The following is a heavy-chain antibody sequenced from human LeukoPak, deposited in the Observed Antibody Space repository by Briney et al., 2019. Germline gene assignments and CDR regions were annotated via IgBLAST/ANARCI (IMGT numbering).Heavy chain of an antibody. CDR2: IRSKAYGGTT. D-gene: IGHD6-19*01. V-gene: IGHV3-49*04. CDR1: GFTFGDYA. Sequence: GGSLRLSCTASGFTFGDYAMSWVRQAPGKGLEWVGFIRSKAYGGTTEYAASVKGRFTISRDDSKSIAYLQVNSLKTEDTAVYYCTRDLGIAVAGDFDYWGQGTLVTVSS. CDR3: TRDLGIAVAGDFDY. J-gene: IGHJ4*02.